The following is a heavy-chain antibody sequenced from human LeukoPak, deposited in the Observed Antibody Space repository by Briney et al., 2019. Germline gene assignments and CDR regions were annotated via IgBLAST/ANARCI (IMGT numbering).Heavy chain of an antibody. CDR1: GYTFTSYD. CDR3: ARAVGRALVATIRHFDY. J-gene: IGHJ4*02. CDR2: INPNSGGT. Sequence: ASVKVSCKASGYTFTSYDINWVRQAPGQGLEWMGWINPNSGGTNYAQKFQGRVTMTRDTSISIAYMELSRLRSDDTAVYYCARAVGRALVATIRHFDYWGQGTLVTVSS. V-gene: IGHV1-2*02. D-gene: IGHD5-12*01.